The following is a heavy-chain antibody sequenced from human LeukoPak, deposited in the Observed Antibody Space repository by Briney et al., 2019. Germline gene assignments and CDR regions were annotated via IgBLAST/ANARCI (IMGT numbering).Heavy chain of an antibody. CDR2: IKQDGSEK. V-gene: IGHV3-7*01. CDR3: ARTRYYYDSSGYNFDY. D-gene: IGHD3-22*01. J-gene: IGHJ4*02. CDR1: GFTFSTYW. Sequence: PGGSLRLSCAASGFTFSTYWMTWVGQAPGKGLEWVANIKQDGSEKYYVDSVKGRFTISRDNAKNSLYLQMNSLRAEDTAVYYCARTRYYYDSSGYNFDYWGQGTLVTVSS.